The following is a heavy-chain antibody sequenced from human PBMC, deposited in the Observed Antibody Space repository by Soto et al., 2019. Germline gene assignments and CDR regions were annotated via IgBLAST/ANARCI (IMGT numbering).Heavy chain of an antibody. CDR3: ARRRGIAVAGNGEKYYFDY. CDR2: IYYSGST. Sequence: QLQLQESGPGLVKPSETLSLTCTVSGGSISTSSYYWGWIRQPPGKGLEWIGSIYYSGSTYYNPSLKSRVTISVDTPKNQFSLKLSSVTAADTAVYYCARRRGIAVAGNGEKYYFDYWGQGTLVTVSS. CDR1: GGSISTSSYY. D-gene: IGHD6-19*01. V-gene: IGHV4-39*01. J-gene: IGHJ4*02.